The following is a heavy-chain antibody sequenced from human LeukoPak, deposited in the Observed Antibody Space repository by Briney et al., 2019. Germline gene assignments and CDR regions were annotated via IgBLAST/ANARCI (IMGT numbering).Heavy chain of an antibody. Sequence: ASVKVSCKVSGYTLTELSMHWVRQAPGKGLEWMGGFDPEDGETIYAQKFQGRVTMTEDTSTDTAYMELSSLRSEGTAVYYCATVNCSSTSCYWIWFDPWGQGTLVTVSS. CDR1: GYTLTELS. J-gene: IGHJ5*02. D-gene: IGHD2-2*01. V-gene: IGHV1-24*01. CDR2: FDPEDGET. CDR3: ATVNCSSTSCYWIWFDP.